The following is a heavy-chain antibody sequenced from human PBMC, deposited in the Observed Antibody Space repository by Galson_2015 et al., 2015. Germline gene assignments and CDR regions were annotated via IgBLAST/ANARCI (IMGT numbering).Heavy chain of an antibody. Sequence: ETLSLTCTVSGGSISSSSYYWGWIRQPPGKGLEWIGSIYYSGSTYYNPSLKSRVTISVDTSKNQFSLKLSSVTAADTAVYYCARVDCSGGSCYSADKITDYYYYYGMDVWGQGTTVTVSS. CDR2: IYYSGST. CDR3: ARVDCSGGSCYSADKITDYYYYYGMDV. V-gene: IGHV4-39*07. D-gene: IGHD2-15*01. CDR1: GGSISSSSYY. J-gene: IGHJ6*02.